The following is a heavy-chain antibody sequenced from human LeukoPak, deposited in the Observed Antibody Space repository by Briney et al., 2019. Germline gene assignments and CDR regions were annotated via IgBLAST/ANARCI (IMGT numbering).Heavy chain of an antibody. D-gene: IGHD3-10*01. J-gene: IGHJ6*03. Sequence: SETLSLTCAVYGGSFSGYYWSWIRQPPGKGLEWIGEINHSGSTNYNPSLKSRVTISVDTSKNQFSLKLSSVTAADTAVYYCAGRGGNYYGSGSYRYYYYYMDVWGKGTTVTVSS. CDR3: AGRGGNYYGSGSYRYYYYYMDV. CDR1: GGSFSGYY. CDR2: INHSGST. V-gene: IGHV4-34*01.